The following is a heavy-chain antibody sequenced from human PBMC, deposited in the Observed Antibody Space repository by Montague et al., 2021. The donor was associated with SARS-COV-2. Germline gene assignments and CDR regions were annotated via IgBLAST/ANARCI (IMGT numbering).Heavy chain of an antibody. D-gene: IGHD3-10*01. CDR2: IYPGDSDT. CDR3: ARPLRGYPYSHGY. V-gene: IGHV5-51*01. J-gene: IGHJ4*02. Sequence: QSGAEVKTPGESLTVSCQTSGYSFTSYWIAWVRQMPGKGLEWMGSIYPGDSDTRYSPSFQGQVTISADKSISTAYLQWSSLKASDTAIYYCARPLRGYPYSHGYWGQGTLVTVSS. CDR1: GYSFTSYW.